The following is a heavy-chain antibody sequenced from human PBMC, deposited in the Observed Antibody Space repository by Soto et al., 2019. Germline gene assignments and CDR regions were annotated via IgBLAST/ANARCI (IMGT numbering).Heavy chain of an antibody. CDR2: INPSGGST. J-gene: IGHJ6*02. CDR1: GYTFTSYY. D-gene: IGHD5-18*01. V-gene: IGHV1-46*01. CDR3: ASPLSPKGGAMGYYYYYGMDV. Sequence: GASVKVSCKASGYTFTSYYMHWVRQAPGQGLEWMGIINPSGGSTSYAQKFQGRVTMTRDTSTSTVYMELSSLRSEDTAVYYCASPLSPKGGAMGYYYYYGMDVWGQGTTVTVSS.